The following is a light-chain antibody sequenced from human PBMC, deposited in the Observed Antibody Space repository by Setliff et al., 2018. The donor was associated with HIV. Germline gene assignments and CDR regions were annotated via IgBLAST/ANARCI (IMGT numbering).Light chain of an antibody. CDR2: YDS. CDR3: QVWDSSSDHVI. Sequence: SYELTQPPSVSVAPGTTARIACGGNNIGSKGVHWYQQKPAQAPVLVIYYDSDRPSGIPERFSGSNSGNTATLTISRVEAGDEADYYRQVWDSSSDHVIFGGGTKVTVL. CDR1: NIGSKG. V-gene: IGLV3-21*04. J-gene: IGLJ2*01.